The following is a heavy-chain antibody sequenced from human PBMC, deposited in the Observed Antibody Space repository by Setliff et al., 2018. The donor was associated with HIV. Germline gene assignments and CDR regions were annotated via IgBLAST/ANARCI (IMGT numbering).Heavy chain of an antibody. CDR3: VRDRGDATIFSWGHYFDY. D-gene: IGHD3-3*01. CDR2: INPSSGGT. J-gene: IGHJ4*02. CDR1: GYTFTNYY. V-gene: IGHV1-46*01. Sequence: ASVKVSCKASGYTFTNYYMHWVRQAPGQGLEWMGVINPSSGGTHYAQKFQGRVTMARDTSTTTVYTDLSSLTSEDTAVYFCVRDRGDATIFSWGHYFDYWGPGTLVTVSS.